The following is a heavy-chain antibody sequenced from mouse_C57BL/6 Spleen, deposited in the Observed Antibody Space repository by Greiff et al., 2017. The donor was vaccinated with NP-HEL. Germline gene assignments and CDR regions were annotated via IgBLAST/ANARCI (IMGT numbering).Heavy chain of an antibody. Sequence: EVHLVESGGDLVKPGGSLKLSCAASGFTFSSYGMSWVRQTPDKRLEWVATISSGGSYTYYPDSVKGRFTISRDNAKNTLYLQMSSLKSEDTAMYYCARGPPQGYAMDYWGQGTSVTVSS. D-gene: IGHD3-2*02. CDR1: GFTFSSYG. V-gene: IGHV5-6*01. CDR3: ARGPPQGYAMDY. J-gene: IGHJ4*01. CDR2: ISSGGSYT.